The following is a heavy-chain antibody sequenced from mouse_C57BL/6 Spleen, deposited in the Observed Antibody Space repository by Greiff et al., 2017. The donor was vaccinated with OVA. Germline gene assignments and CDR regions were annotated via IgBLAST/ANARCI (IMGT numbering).Heavy chain of an antibody. CDR3: ARGLPY. J-gene: IGHJ3*01. CDR1: GYSITSGYD. V-gene: IGHV3-1*01. CDR2: ISYSGST. Sequence: EVQLQQSGPGMVKPSQSLSLTCTVTGYSITSGYDWHWLRTFPGNILEWTGYISYSGSTNYNPSLNSRITITQRTSKNHFVLKLNSMTIEDTATYYFARGLPYWGQGTLVTVSA.